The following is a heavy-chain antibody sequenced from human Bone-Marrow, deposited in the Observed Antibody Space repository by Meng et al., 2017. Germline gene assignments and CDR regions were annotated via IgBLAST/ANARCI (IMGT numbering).Heavy chain of an antibody. Sequence: ASVKVSCKASGNTFTSYDINWVRQATGQGLEWMGWMNPNSGNTGYAQKFQGRVTMTRNTSISTAYMELSSLRSEDTAVYYCAREDLLYYYDSSGYDYWGQGTLVTVSS. CDR2: MNPNSGNT. CDR3: AREDLLYYYDSSGYDY. J-gene: IGHJ4*02. CDR1: GNTFTSYD. V-gene: IGHV1-8*01. D-gene: IGHD3-22*01.